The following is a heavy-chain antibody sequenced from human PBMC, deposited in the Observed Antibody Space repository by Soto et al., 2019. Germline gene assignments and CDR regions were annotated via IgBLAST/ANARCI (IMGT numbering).Heavy chain of an antibody. V-gene: IGHV3-33*01. CDR1: GFTFSSYG. D-gene: IGHD6-19*01. Sequence: QVQLVESGGGVVQPGRSLRLSCAASGFTFSSYGMHWVRQAPGKGLAWVAVIWYDGSNKYYADSVKGRFTISRDNSKNTLYLQMNSLRAEDTAVYYCARGGQWLAPEPYYFDYWGQGTLVTVSS. CDR3: ARGGQWLAPEPYYFDY. CDR2: IWYDGSNK. J-gene: IGHJ4*02.